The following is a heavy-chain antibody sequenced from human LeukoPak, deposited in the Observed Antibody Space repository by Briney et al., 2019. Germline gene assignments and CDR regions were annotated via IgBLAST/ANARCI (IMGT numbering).Heavy chain of an antibody. J-gene: IGHJ5*02. CDR1: GFTFSSYG. CDR3: AKSPDYVTWFDP. V-gene: IGHV3-23*01. D-gene: IGHD4-17*01. CDR2: ISGSGGST. Sequence: GGSLRLSCAASGFTFSSYGMHWVRQAPGKGLEWVSGISGSGGSTYYADSVKGRLTISRDNSKNTLYLQMNSLRAEDTAVYYCAKSPDYVTWFDPWGQGTLVTVSS.